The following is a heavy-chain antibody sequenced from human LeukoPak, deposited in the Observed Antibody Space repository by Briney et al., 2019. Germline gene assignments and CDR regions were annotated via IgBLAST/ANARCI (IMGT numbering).Heavy chain of an antibody. CDR3: ARSQAPEDYYYGMDV. J-gene: IGHJ6*02. Sequence: PGGSLRLSCAASGFTFSSYGMHWGRQAPGKGLEWVAVIWYDGSNKYYADSVKGRFTISRDNSKNTLYLQMNSLRAEDTAVYYCARSQAPEDYYYGMDVWGQGTTVTVSS. CDR1: GFTFSSYG. V-gene: IGHV3-33*01. CDR2: IWYDGSNK.